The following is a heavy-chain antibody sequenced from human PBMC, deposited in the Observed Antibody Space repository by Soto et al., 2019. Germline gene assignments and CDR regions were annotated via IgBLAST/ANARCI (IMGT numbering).Heavy chain of an antibody. J-gene: IGHJ6*02. Sequence: PSETLSLTCTVSGGSVSSGSYYWSWIRQPPGKGLEWIGYIYYSGSTNYNPSLKSRVTISVDTSKNHFSLKLSSVTAADTAVYYCARDRLTMVRGGDYYGMDVWGQGTTVTVSS. CDR1: GGSVSSGSYY. CDR3: ARDRLTMVRGGDYYGMDV. CDR2: IYYSGST. D-gene: IGHD3-10*01. V-gene: IGHV4-61*01.